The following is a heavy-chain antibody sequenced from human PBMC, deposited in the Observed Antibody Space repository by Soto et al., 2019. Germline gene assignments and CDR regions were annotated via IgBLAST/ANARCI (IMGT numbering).Heavy chain of an antibody. D-gene: IGHD3-3*01. CDR3: TSPFSYDFWSGYYTGGY. V-gene: IGHV3-73*01. CDR1: GFTFSGSA. CDR2: IRSKANSYAT. J-gene: IGHJ4*02. Sequence: EVQLVESGGGLVQPGGSLKLSCAASGFTFSGSAMHWVRQASGKGLEWVGRIRSKANSYATAYAASVKGRFTISRDDSKNTAYLQMNSLKTDYTAVYYCTSPFSYDFWSGYYTGGYWGQGTLVTVSS.